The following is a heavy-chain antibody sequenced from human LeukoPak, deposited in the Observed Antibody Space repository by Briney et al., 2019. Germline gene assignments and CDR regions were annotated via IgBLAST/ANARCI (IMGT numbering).Heavy chain of an antibody. D-gene: IGHD3-22*01. CDR1: GGSISSYY. Sequence: SETLSLTCTVSGGSISSYYWSWVRQPAGKGLEWIGRIYTSGSTNYNPSLKSRVTMSVDTSKNQFSLKLSSVTAADTAVYYCASAGYYYDSSSYFDYWGQGTLVTVSS. J-gene: IGHJ4*02. CDR3: ASAGYYYDSSSYFDY. V-gene: IGHV4-4*07. CDR2: IYTSGST.